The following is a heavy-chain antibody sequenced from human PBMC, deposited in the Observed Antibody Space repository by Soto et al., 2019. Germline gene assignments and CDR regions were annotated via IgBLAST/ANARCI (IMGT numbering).Heavy chain of an antibody. V-gene: IGHV3-15*01. J-gene: IGHJ3*02. CDR3: TTDRVEVSLGAFDI. CDR2: IKSKTDGGTT. CDR1: GFTFSNAW. Sequence: PGGSLRLSCAASGFTFSNAWMSWVRQAPGKGLEWVGRIKSKTDGGTTDYAAPVKGRFTISRDDSKNTLYLQMNSLKTEDTAVYYCTTDRVEVSLGAFDIWGQGTMVTFSS.